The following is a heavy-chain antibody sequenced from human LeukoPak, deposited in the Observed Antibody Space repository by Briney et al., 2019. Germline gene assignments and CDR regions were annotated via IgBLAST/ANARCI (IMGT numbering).Heavy chain of an antibody. J-gene: IGHJ4*02. CDR2: IWYDGSNK. V-gene: IGHV3-33*01. D-gene: IGHD6-19*01. Sequence: GRSLRLSCAASGFTFSSYVMHWVRQAPGKGLEWVAVIWYDGSNKYYADSVKGRFTISRDNSKNTLYLQMNSLRAEDTAVYYCARDGYSSGWYGKHFDYWGQGTLVTVSS. CDR1: GFTFSSYV. CDR3: ARDGYSSGWYGKHFDY.